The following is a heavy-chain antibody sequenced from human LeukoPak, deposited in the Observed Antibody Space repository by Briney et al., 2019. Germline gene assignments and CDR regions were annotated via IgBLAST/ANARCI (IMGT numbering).Heavy chain of an antibody. J-gene: IGHJ3*01. CDR1: GGSISNYY. CDR2: IYSSGST. Sequence: PSETLSLTCTVSGGSISNYYWSWIRQPAGRGLEWIGHIYSSGSTNHNPSLKSRVTMPVDATKSQFSLNLTSVTAADTAVYYCARSTCSSATCPRRNAFDVWGQGTGVTVFS. CDR3: ARSTCSSATCPRRNAFDV. V-gene: IGHV4-4*07. D-gene: IGHD2-2*01.